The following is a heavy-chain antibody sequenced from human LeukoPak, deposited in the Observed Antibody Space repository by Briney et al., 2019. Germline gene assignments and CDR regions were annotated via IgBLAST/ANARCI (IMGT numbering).Heavy chain of an antibody. CDR3: TRGAGWLIDY. D-gene: IGHD3-16*01. V-gene: IGHV4-59*01. CDR1: GGSISDYY. Sequence: SETLSLTCTVSGGSISDYYRGWIRQPPGKGLEWIGYFYNSGSSTYNPSLKGRVTISVDTSKEQFSLKVNSVTAADTAVYYCTRGAGWLIDYWGQGILVTVSS. J-gene: IGHJ4*02. CDR2: FYNSGSS.